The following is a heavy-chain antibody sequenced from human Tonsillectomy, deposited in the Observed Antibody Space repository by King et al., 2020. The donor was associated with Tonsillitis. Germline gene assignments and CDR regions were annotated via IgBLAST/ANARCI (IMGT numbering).Heavy chain of an antibody. Sequence: VQLQESGPGLVKPSETLSLTCTVSGGSISSYYLSWIRQPAGKGLEWIGRIYASGTTYYNPSLKSRVTMSVDTSKNQFSLKLSSVTAADTAVYYCARDQSSWYEGGYYFDYWGQGTLVTVSS. V-gene: IGHV4-4*07. CDR2: IYASGTT. CDR3: ARDQSSWYEGGYYFDY. D-gene: IGHD6-13*01. J-gene: IGHJ4*02. CDR1: GGSISSYY.